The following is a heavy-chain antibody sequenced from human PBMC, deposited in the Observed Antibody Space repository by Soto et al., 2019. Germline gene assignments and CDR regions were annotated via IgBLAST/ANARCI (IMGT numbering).Heavy chain of an antibody. CDR2: ISDGGST. CDR3: SRGILV. J-gene: IGHJ4*02. CDR1: GGSINSGGYC. D-gene: IGHD5-18*01. Sequence: QVQLQESGPGLVKPSQTLSLTCTVSGGSINSGGYCWSWTRQPPGKGLEWIGCISDGGSTSYNASLTSRVTMSVDTSKHQFSLEPSSVTAADTAVYYCSRGILVWGQGTLITVSS. V-gene: IGHV4-31*03.